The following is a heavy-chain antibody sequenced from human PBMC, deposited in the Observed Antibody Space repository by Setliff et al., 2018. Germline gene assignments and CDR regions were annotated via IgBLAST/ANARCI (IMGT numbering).Heavy chain of an antibody. Sequence: SETLSLTCTVYGGSFSDYYWGWIRQSPGKRPEWIAEINQSGNTNYNPSLNSRVSVSVDTPTNQFSLKVFSVTAADTAVYYCRFWSGYYKNDYWAQGTLVIVSS. V-gene: IGHV4-34*01. CDR3: RFWSGYYKNDY. CDR1: GGSFSDYY. J-gene: IGHJ4*02. CDR2: INQSGNT. D-gene: IGHD3-3*01.